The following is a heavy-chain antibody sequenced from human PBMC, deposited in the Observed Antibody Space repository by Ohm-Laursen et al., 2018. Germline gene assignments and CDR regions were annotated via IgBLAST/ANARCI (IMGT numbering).Heavy chain of an antibody. J-gene: IGHJ2*01. Sequence: SSVTVSCKPSGGTSSSYAINWVRQAPGQGLEWMGGITPMFKTVNYAQKFQGRITITADESTNTAYMELSSLTFEDTAVYYCANPQGYFDLWGRGTLITVSS. V-gene: IGHV1-69*01. CDR3: ANPQGYFDL. CDR2: ITPMFKTV. CDR1: GGTSSSYA.